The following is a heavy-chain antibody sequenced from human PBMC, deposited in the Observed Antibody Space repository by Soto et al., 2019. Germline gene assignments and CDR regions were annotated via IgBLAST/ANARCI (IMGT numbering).Heavy chain of an antibody. CDR3: AKDNAYGDYGVSYYFDY. CDR2: ISWNSGSI. D-gene: IGHD4-17*01. CDR1: GFTFDDYA. Sequence: EVQLVESGGGLVQPGRSLRLSCAASGFTFDDYAMHWVRQAPGKGLEWVSGISWNSGSIGYADSVKGRFTISRDNAKNSLYLQMNSLRAEDTALYYCAKDNAYGDYGVSYYFDYWGQGTLVTVSS. J-gene: IGHJ4*02. V-gene: IGHV3-9*01.